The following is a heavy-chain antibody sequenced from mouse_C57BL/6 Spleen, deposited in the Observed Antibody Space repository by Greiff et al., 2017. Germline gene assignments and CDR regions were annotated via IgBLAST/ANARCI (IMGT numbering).Heavy chain of an antibody. V-gene: IGHV1-52*01. D-gene: IGHD2-4*01. Sequence: QVQLQQPGAELVRPGSSVKLSCKASGYTFTSYWMHWVKQRPIQGLEWIGNIDPSDSETHYNQKFKDKATLTVDKSSSTAYMQLSSLTSEDSAVYYCARSGDYDPYYYAMDYWGQGTSVTVSS. CDR2: IDPSDSET. CDR1: GYTFTSYW. CDR3: ARSGDYDPYYYAMDY. J-gene: IGHJ4*01.